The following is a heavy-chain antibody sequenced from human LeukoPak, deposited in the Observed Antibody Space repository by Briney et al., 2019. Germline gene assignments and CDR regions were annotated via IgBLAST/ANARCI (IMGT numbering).Heavy chain of an antibody. CDR3: AKGGIALVRGSFDY. CDR1: GFTIRNYG. J-gene: IGHJ4*02. D-gene: IGHD3-10*01. CDR2: IRYDESNK. Sequence: QPGGSLRLSCAASGFTIRNYGMHWVRQAPGKGLEWVAFIRYDESNKYYADSVKGRFTISRDNAKNSLYLQMNSLRAEDTAVYYCAKGGIALVRGSFDYWGQGTLVTVSS. V-gene: IGHV3-30*02.